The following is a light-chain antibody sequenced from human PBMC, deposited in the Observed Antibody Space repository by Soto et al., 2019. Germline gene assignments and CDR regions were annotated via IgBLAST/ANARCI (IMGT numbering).Light chain of an antibody. V-gene: IGKV3-11*01. J-gene: IGKJ1*01. CDR2: RAS. CDR1: QSVGSL. Sequence: EVVFTQSPATVSVSPGERATLSCRASQSVGSLLAWYQQKPGQAPRLLIYRASSRATGISGSFSGSGSGTDFTLTIISLEPEDFAVYYCQQRSNWLPTFGQGTKVDIK. CDR3: QQRSNWLPT.